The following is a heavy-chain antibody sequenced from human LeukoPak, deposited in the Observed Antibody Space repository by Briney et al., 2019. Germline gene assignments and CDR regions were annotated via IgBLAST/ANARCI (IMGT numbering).Heavy chain of an antibody. Sequence: PGGSLRLSCAASGFTFDDYGMSWVRQAPGKGLEWVSGINWNGGSTGYADSVKGRFTISRDNSKNTLYLQMNSLRAEDTAVYYCAKDFRYYFDYWGQGTLVTVSS. D-gene: IGHD3-10*01. V-gene: IGHV3-20*04. J-gene: IGHJ4*02. CDR2: INWNGGST. CDR3: AKDFRYYFDY. CDR1: GFTFDDYG.